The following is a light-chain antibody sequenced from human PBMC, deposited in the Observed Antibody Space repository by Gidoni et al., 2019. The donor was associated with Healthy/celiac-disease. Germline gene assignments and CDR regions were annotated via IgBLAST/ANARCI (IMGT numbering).Light chain of an antibody. CDR2: DAS. Sequence: DIQMTQSPSSLSASVGDRVTITCQASQDSSNYLNWYQQKPGKAPKLLFYDASNLETGVPSRFSRSGSRTDFTFTISSLQPEDIATYYYQQYDNLPPTFXXXTKLEIK. J-gene: IGKJ2*01. CDR3: QQYDNLPPT. CDR1: QDSSNY. V-gene: IGKV1-33*01.